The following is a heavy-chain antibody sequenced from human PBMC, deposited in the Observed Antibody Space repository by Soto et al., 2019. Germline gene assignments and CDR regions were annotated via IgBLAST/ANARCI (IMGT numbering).Heavy chain of an antibody. V-gene: IGHV4-30-4*01. CDR1: GGSISSGDYY. Sequence: QEQRQESGPGLVKPSQTLSLTCTVSGGSISSGDYYWSWIRQPPGKGLEWIGYIYYSGSTYYNPSLKSRVTISVDTSKNQFSLKLSSVTAADTAVYYCARDNFNYYGMDVWSQGTTVTVSS. CDR3: ARDNFNYYGMDV. CDR2: IYYSGST. J-gene: IGHJ6*02.